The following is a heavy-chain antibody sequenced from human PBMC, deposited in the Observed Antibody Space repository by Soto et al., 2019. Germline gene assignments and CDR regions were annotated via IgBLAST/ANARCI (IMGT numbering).Heavy chain of an antibody. CDR3: ARGGVVAVYYYYYYMDV. CDR2: INPNSGGT. V-gene: IGHV1-2*04. J-gene: IGHJ6*03. Sequence: ASVKVSCKASGYTFTSYYMHWVRQAPGQGLEWMGWINPNSGGTNYAQKFQGWVTMTRDTSISTAYMELSRLRSDDTAVYYCARGGVVAVYYYYYYMDVWGKGTTVTVSS. D-gene: IGHD2-15*01. CDR1: GYTFTSYY.